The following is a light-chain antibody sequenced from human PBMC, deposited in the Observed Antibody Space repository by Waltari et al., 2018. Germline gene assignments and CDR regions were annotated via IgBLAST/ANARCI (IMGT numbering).Light chain of an antibody. CDR3: QQYYRIPLI. J-gene: IGKJ5*01. CDR2: WAS. CDR1: QSVLYSSNNKNY. Sequence: DIVMTQSPDSLAVSLGERATINCKSSQSVLYSSNNKNYLAWYQQKPGQPPKLLIYWASTRESGVPDRFSGSGSGTDFTLTISSLQAEDVAVYYCQQYYRIPLIFGQGTRLEIK. V-gene: IGKV4-1*01.